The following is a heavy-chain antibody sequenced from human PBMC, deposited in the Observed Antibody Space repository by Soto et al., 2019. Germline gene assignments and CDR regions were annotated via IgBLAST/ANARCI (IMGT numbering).Heavy chain of an antibody. CDR1: GFTFSSYA. J-gene: IGHJ4*02. D-gene: IGHD3-10*01. CDR3: AKDAKESITMVRGVIPYFDY. CDR2: ISGSGGST. Sequence: EVQLLESGGGLVQPGGSLRLSCAASGFTFSSYAMSWVRQAPGKGLEWVSAISGSGGSTYYADSVKGRFTISRDNSKNTLYLQMNSLRAEDTAVYYCAKDAKESITMVRGVIPYFDYWGQGTLVTVSS. V-gene: IGHV3-23*01.